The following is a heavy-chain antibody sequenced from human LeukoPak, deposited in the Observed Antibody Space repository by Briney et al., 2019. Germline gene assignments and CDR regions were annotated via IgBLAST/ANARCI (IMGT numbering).Heavy chain of an antibody. CDR3: ARDFNYGDFDY. J-gene: IGHJ4*02. V-gene: IGHV3-7*05. Sequence: GGSLRLSCAASGFAFSSYWMSWVRQAPGKGLEWVANIKQDGSEKYYVDSVKGRFTISGDNAKNSLYLQMNSLRAEDTAVYYCARDFNYGDFDYWGQGTLVTVSS. CDR2: IKQDGSEK. D-gene: IGHD4-17*01. CDR1: GFAFSSYW.